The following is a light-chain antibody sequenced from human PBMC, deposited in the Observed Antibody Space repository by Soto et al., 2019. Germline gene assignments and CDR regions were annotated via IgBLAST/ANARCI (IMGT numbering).Light chain of an antibody. CDR3: QQRDIWPWT. V-gene: IGKV3-15*01. J-gene: IGKJ1*01. Sequence: EIVMTQSPATLSVSPGERATLSYRASQSVSSNLAWYQQKPGQAPRLLIYGASTRATGIPARFSGSGSGTEFTLTISSLQSEDFAVYYCQQRDIWPWTFGQGTKVEIK. CDR1: QSVSSN. CDR2: GAS.